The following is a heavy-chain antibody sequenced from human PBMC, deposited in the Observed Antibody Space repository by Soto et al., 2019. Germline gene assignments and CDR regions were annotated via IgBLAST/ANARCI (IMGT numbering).Heavy chain of an antibody. J-gene: IGHJ4*02. V-gene: IGHV3-21*01. CDR2: ISSSSCYI. D-gene: IGHD2-2*01. CDR3: ARDAAQDIVVVPAAIGRWKTNFWDY. Sequence: GGSLRLSCAASGFTFSSYSMNWVRQAPGKGLEWVSSISSSSCYIYYADSVKGRFTISRDNAKNSLYLQMNSLRAEDRAVYYCARDAAQDIVVVPAAIGRWKTNFWDYWGQGTLVTVSS. CDR1: GFTFSSYS.